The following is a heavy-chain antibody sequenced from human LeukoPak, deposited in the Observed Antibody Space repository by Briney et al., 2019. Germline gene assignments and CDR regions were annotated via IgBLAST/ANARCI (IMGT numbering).Heavy chain of an antibody. J-gene: IGHJ4*02. V-gene: IGHV4-4*07. CDR2: IYTSGST. D-gene: IGHD4-17*01. Sequence: SETLPLTCTVPGGSISDYYWSSIRQPAGKGLEWIGRIYTSGSTNSNPSLKSRVTMPVDTSRNQFSLKLSSVTAADTAVYYCGRASYGDYNFDSWGQGTLVTVSS. CDR3: GRASYGDYNFDS. CDR1: GGSISDYY.